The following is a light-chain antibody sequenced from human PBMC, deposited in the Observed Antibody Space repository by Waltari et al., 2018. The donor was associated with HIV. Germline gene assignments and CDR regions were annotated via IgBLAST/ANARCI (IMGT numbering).Light chain of an antibody. V-gene: IGKV3-20*01. CDR3: QQCATSPWT. Sequence: IVLTPSPGTLSLSPGDTAPLSCRASQSVSAHFLAWYQQRPGPASRHLVHGASSRATDVPYRFSSRTFGTDFILTISRLEPEDFAVYYCQQCATSPWTFGQGTTV. CDR2: GAS. J-gene: IGKJ1*01. CDR1: QSVSAHF.